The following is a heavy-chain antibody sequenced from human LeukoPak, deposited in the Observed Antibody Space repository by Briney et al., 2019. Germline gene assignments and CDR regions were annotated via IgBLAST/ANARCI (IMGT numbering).Heavy chain of an antibody. CDR1: GYTFTSYG. CDR3: ARHLQSLLWFGELSWFDP. J-gene: IGHJ5*02. V-gene: IGHV1-18*01. CDR2: ISAYNGNT. D-gene: IGHD3-10*01. Sequence: ASMKVSCKASGYTFTSYGISWVRQAPGQGLEWMGWISAYNGNTNYAQKLQGRVTMTTDTSTSTAYMELRSLRSDDTAVYYCARHLQSLLWFGELSWFDPWGQGTLVTVSS.